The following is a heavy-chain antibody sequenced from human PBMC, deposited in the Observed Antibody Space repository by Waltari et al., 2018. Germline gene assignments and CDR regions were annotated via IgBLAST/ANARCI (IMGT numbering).Heavy chain of an antibody. V-gene: IGHV1-8*01. CDR3: ARKNRGYYYGSGSYYYGMDV. CDR1: GYTFTSYD. Sequence: QVQLVQSGAEVKKPGASVKVSCKASGYTFTSYDIKWVRQATGQGLEWMGWMNPNSGNTGYAQKFQGRVTMTRNTSISTAYMELSSLRSEDTAVYYCARKNRGYYYGSGSYYYGMDVWGQGTTVTVSS. J-gene: IGHJ6*02. D-gene: IGHD3-10*01. CDR2: MNPNSGNT.